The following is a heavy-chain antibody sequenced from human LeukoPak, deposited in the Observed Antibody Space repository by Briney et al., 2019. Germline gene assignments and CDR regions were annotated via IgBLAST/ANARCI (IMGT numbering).Heavy chain of an antibody. CDR2: INPNSGGT. CDR1: GYTLTGYY. D-gene: IGHD3-3*01. Sequence: ASVKVSCKASGYTLTGYYMHWVRHAPGQRLEWIGWINPNSGGTNYAQKFQGRVTMTRDTSISTAYMELSRLRSDDTAVYYCARGRKREWLSPDLDYWGQGTLVTVSS. J-gene: IGHJ4*02. CDR3: ARGRKREWLSPDLDY. V-gene: IGHV1-2*02.